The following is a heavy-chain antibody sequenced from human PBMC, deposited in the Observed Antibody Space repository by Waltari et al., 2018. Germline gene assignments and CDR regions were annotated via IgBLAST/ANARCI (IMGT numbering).Heavy chain of an antibody. CDR3: ARDDFWSGYYNWFDP. CDR1: GGTGSSYA. CDR2: IIPIFGTA. J-gene: IGHJ5*02. D-gene: IGHD3-3*01. V-gene: IGHV1-69*05. Sequence: QVQLVQSGAEVKKPGSSGKVSCKASGGTGSSYASSWVRQAPGQGLEWMGGIIPIFGTANYAQKFQGRVTITTDESTSTAYMELSSLRSEDTAVYYCARDDFWSGYYNWFDPWGQGTLVTVSS.